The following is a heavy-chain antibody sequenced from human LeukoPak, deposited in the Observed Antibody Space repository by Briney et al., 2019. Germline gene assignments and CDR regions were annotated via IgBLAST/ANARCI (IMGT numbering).Heavy chain of an antibody. CDR1: GFTVSSNY. Sequence: GGSLRLSCAASGFTVSSNYMSWVRQAPGKGLEWVSVIYSGGSTYYADSVKGRFTISRDNSKNTLYLQMNSLRAEDTAVYYCARDCLETKVGATNYDAFDIWGQGTMVTVSS. V-gene: IGHV3-66*01. D-gene: IGHD1-26*01. CDR2: IYSGGST. J-gene: IGHJ3*02. CDR3: ARDCLETKVGATNYDAFDI.